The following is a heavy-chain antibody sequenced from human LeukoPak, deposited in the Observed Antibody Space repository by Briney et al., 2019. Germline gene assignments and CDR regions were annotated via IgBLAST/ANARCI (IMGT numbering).Heavy chain of an antibody. CDR2: IWYDGSNK. CDR3: ARAHNYYDSSGYYLLDY. V-gene: IGHV3-33*01. J-gene: IGHJ4*02. CDR1: GFTFSSYG. Sequence: GSLRLSCAASGFTFSSYGMHWVRQAPGKGLEWVAVIWYDGSNKYYADSVKGRFTISRDNSKNTLYLQMNSLRAEDTAVYYCARAHNYYDSSGYYLLDYWGQGTLVTVSS. D-gene: IGHD3-22*01.